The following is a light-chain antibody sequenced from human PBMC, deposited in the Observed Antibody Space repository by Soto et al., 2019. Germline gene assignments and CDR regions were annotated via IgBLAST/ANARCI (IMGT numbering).Light chain of an antibody. Sequence: DIQMTQSPSSLSASVGDRVTITCRASQSISTYLNWYQQKPGKAPKLLIYAASSLQSGVPSRFRGSPSGTHSTLTISRLQPEDFPTYYYPQSYSPPPTFGPATKVHIK. CDR1: QSISTY. J-gene: IGKJ3*01. V-gene: IGKV1-39*01. CDR2: AAS. CDR3: PQSYSPPPT.